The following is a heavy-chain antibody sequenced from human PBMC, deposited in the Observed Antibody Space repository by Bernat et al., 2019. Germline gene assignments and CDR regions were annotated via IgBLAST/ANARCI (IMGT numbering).Heavy chain of an antibody. V-gene: IGHV3-53*05. CDR2: LHSGGNT. J-gene: IGHJ5*02. CDR1: GVSVSNVI. D-gene: IGHD3-10*01. Sequence: QLVESGGDLIQTGGSLRLSCAVSGVSVSNVIMSWVRQAPGKGLEWVSALHSGGNTYYADSVKGRFTISRNNSKDTLYLHMGSLRPEDPAIYYCSADNGASDPGWFDPWGRGTRVTVSS. CDR3: SADNGASDPGWFDP.